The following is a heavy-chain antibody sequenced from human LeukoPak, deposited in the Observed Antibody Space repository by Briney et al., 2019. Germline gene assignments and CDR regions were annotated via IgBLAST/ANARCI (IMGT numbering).Heavy chain of an antibody. CDR1: GFSFSNYG. CDR2: MQYDGSVE. CDR3: AKVHPPISGTSDYFDY. Sequence: GGSLRLSCAASGFSFSNYGVHWVRQAPGKGLEWVTFMQYDGSVEFYADSVMGRFTISKDNSKNTVYLQMNSLRAEDTAVYYCAKVHPPISGTSDYFDYWGQGTLVTVSS. J-gene: IGHJ4*02. V-gene: IGHV3-30*02. D-gene: IGHD1-7*01.